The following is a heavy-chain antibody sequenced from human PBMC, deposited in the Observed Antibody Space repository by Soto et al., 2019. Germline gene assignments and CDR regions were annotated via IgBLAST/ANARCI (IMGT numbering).Heavy chain of an antibody. V-gene: IGHV1-69*06. CDR1: GGTFSSYA. CDR2: IIPICGTA. Sequence: QVQLVQSGAEVKKPGSSVKVSCKASGGTFSSYAISWVRQAPGQGLEWMGGIIPICGTANYAQKIQGRVTIPADKSTGTADMELSSLRSEETAVYYCARGDIMVRGGHGMDVWGQGTTVTVSS. J-gene: IGHJ6*02. D-gene: IGHD3-10*01. CDR3: ARGDIMVRGGHGMDV.